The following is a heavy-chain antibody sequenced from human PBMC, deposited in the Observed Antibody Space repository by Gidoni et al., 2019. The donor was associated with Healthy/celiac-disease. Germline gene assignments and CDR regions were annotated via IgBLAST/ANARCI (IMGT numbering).Heavy chain of an antibody. D-gene: IGHD2-2*01. V-gene: IGHV3-30-3*01. CDR2: ISYDGSNK. Sequence: QVQLVESGGGVVQPGRSLRLSCAASGFTFSSYAMHWVRQAPGKGLEWVAVISYDGSNKYYADSVKGRFTISRDNSKNTLYLQMNSLRAEDTAVYYCARDRWDIVVVPAAHDAFDIWGQGTMVTVSS. J-gene: IGHJ3*02. CDR1: GFTFSSYA. CDR3: ARDRWDIVVVPAAHDAFDI.